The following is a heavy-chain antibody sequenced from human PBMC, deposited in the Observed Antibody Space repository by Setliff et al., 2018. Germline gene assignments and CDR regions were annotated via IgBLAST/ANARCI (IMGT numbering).Heavy chain of an antibody. CDR3: ARSIVGATGGYFDY. V-gene: IGHV1-46*01. J-gene: IGHJ4*02. CDR2: INPINPSGGST. Sequence: ASVKVSCKASGYTFTTSYMHWVRQAPGQGLEWMGIINPINPSGGSTSYAQKFQGRVTMTRDTSTSTVYMELSSLRSEDTAVYYCARSIVGATGGYFDYWGQGSRVTVSS. CDR1: GYTFTTSY. D-gene: IGHD1-26*01.